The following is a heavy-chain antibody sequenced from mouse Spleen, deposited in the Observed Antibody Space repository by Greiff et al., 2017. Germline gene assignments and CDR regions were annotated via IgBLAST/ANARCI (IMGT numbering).Heavy chain of an antibody. Sequence: VQLQQSGAELVRPGASVTLSCKASGYTFTDYEMHWVKQTSVHGLEWIGAIDPETGGTAYNQKFKGKAILTADKSSSTAYMELRSLTSEDSAVYYCTRYYYGSSPLDYWGQVTTLTVSS. CDR3: TRYYYGSSPLDY. D-gene: IGHD1-1*01. J-gene: IGHJ2*01. V-gene: IGHV1-15*01. CDR1: GYTFTDYE. CDR2: IDPETGGT.